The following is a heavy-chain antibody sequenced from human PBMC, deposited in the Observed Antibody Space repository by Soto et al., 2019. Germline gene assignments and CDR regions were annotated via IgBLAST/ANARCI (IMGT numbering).Heavy chain of an antibody. Sequence: SETLSLTCTVSGGSITTNYWSWIRQPPGKGLEWIAYIYYTGSTNYNPSLKSRVTISVDTSANQFSLKLSSVTAADTAVYYCAAAFYYYATSDLPDDFDIWGQGTMVTVSS. V-gene: IGHV4-59*01. CDR2: IYYTGST. CDR3: AAAFYYYATSDLPDDFDI. D-gene: IGHD3-22*01. J-gene: IGHJ3*02. CDR1: GGSITTNY.